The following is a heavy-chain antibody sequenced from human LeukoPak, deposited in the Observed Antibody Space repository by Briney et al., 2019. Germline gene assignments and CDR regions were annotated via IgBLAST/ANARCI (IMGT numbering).Heavy chain of an antibody. CDR3: AKGGDNFDY. J-gene: IGHJ4*02. V-gene: IGHV3-30*02. D-gene: IGHD3-16*01. Sequence: DSVKRPFTISRDNSKNTLHLQMNSLRAEDTAVYDCAKGGDNFDYWGQGTLVTVS.